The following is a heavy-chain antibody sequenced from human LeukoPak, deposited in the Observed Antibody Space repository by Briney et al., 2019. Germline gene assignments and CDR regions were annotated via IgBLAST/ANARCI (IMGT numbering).Heavy chain of an antibody. J-gene: IGHJ4*02. CDR1: GFTFSSYS. CDR3: ARDISEYYFDY. CDR2: ISSSSSYI. Sequence: GGSLRLSCAASGFTFSSYSMNWVRQAPGKRLEWVSSISSSSSYIYYADSVKGRFTISRDNAKNSLYLQMNSLSAEDTAVYYCARDISEYYFDYWGQGTLVTVSS. V-gene: IGHV3-21*01. D-gene: IGHD3-3*01.